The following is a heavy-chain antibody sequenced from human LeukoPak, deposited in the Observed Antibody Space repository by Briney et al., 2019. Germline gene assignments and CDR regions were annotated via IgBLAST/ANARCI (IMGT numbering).Heavy chain of an antibody. CDR1: GYTFTGYY. Sequence: ASVKVSCKASGYTFTGYYMHWVRQAPGQGLEWMGWINPNSGGTNYAQKFQGRVTMTRDTSISTAYMELSRLRSDDTAVYYCARVGNTNPILWFGELSYYFDYWGQGTLVTV. J-gene: IGHJ4*02. CDR2: INPNSGGT. D-gene: IGHD3-10*01. V-gene: IGHV1-2*02. CDR3: ARVGNTNPILWFGELSYYFDY.